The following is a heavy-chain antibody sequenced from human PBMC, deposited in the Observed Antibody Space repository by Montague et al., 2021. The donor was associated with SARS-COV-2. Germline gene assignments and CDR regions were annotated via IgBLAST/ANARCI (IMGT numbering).Heavy chain of an antibody. CDR3: ARGLGRPGTIFGVALY. V-gene: IGHV4-34*01. CDR1: GGSLSGYY. CDR2: INQSGST. Sequence: SETLSLTCGVYGGSLSGYYWSWIRQTPGKGLQWIGGINQSGSTNYNSSLNSRGTTSLDTSKNQFSLKLTSVSAADTAVYYCARGLGRPGTIFGVALYWGQGTLVTVSS. J-gene: IGHJ4*02. D-gene: IGHD3-3*01.